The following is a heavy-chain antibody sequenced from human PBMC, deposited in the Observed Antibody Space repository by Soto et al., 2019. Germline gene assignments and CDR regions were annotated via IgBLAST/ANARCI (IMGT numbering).Heavy chain of an antibody. D-gene: IGHD6-19*01. V-gene: IGHV6-1*01. J-gene: IGHJ4*02. CDR3: ARGSYYSGWV. CDR2: TYYRSKWYS. Sequence: PSQTLSLTCVISGDSVSSTSTAWSWIRQSPSRGLEWLGRTYYRSKWYSDYAVSVKSQITINPDTSKNQFSLQLKSVTPEDTAVYYCARGSYYSGWVWGQGTLVTVSS. CDR1: GDSVSSTSTA.